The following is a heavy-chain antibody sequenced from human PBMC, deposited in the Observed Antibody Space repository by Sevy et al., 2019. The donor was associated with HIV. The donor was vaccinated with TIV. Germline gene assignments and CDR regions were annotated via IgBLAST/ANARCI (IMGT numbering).Heavy chain of an antibody. CDR2: RSWNSNKI. D-gene: IGHD3-16*01. Sequence: GGSLRLSCVASGFRFDDYAMHWVRQVPGKSPEWVSGRSWNSNKIGYADPVKGRFTISRDSARNSVYLQMSSLRPEDTALYYCVKDLGGIETLDYYSYYGMDVWGQGTTVTVSS. CDR1: GFRFDDYA. CDR3: VKDLGGIETLDYYSYYGMDV. J-gene: IGHJ6*02. V-gene: IGHV3-9*01.